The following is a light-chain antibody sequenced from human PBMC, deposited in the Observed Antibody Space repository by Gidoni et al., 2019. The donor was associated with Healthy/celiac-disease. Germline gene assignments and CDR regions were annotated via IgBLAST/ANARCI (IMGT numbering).Light chain of an antibody. CDR3: QQRSNWVLT. J-gene: IGKJ4*01. CDR2: DAS. Sequence: EIVLTQSPATLSLSPGERATLSCRASQSVSSYLAWYQQKPGQAPRLLIYDASNRATGIPARFSGSGSGTDFTLTISSLEPEDFAVYYCQQRSNWVLTFXGXTKVXIK. CDR1: QSVSSY. V-gene: IGKV3-11*01.